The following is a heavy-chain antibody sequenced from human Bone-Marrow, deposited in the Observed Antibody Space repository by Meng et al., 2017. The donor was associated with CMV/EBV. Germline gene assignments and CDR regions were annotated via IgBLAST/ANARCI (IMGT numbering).Heavy chain of an antibody. Sequence: SGYTFTSYYMPWVRQAPGQGLEWMGIINPSGGSTSYAQKFQGRVTMTRDTSTSTVYMELSSLRSEDTAVYYCARTQIAYYYGSGSYSPWGQGTLVTVSS. CDR3: ARTQIAYYYGSGSYSP. D-gene: IGHD3-10*01. V-gene: IGHV1-46*01. J-gene: IGHJ5*02. CDR2: INPSGGST. CDR1: GYTFTSYY.